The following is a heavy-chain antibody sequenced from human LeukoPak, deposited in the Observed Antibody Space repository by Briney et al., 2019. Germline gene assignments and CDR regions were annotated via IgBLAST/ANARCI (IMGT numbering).Heavy chain of an antibody. CDR1: AGSISNYY. CDR2: ISYSGST. V-gene: IGHV4-59*08. CDR3: AYMVRGVITNYYFDY. Sequence: SETLSLTCTVSAGSISNYYWSWIRQPPGKGLEWIGYISYSGSTNYNPSLKSRVTISVDTSKNQFSLKLSSVTAADTAVYYCAYMVRGVITNYYFDYWGQGTLVTVSS. D-gene: IGHD3-10*01. J-gene: IGHJ4*02.